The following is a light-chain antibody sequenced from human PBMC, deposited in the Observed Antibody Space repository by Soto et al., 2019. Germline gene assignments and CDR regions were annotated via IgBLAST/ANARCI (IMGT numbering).Light chain of an antibody. J-gene: IGKJ4*01. CDR3: QQSYSTLALT. CDR1: QSIDTF. Sequence: DIQMTQSPFSLAASVGDRVTVSCRASQSIDTFLNWYRHKPGKAPELLIFDASRLHSGVPSRFSGGGSGTEFTLHISSLLPEDFATYYCQQSYSTLALTFGGGTKVEI. CDR2: DAS. V-gene: IGKV1-39*01.